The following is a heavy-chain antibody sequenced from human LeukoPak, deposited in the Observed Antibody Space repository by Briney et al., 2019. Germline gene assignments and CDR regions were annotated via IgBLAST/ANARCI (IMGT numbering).Heavy chain of an antibody. V-gene: IGHV4-59*01. CDR1: GGSIYSFY. CDR3: ARARDDYINNWFDP. CDR2: VFFSGNT. Sequence: PPETLSLTCIVSGGSIYSFYWNWVRHPPGEGLGWIGYVFFSGNTTYNPSLKRRVTISVDAPKSQFSLKLSSVTAADTAVYYCARARDDYINNWFDPGGQGTLVTVSS. J-gene: IGHJ5*02. D-gene: IGHD5-24*01.